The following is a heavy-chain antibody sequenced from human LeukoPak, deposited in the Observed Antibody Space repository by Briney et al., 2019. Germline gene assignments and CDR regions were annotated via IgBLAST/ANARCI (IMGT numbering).Heavy chain of an antibody. CDR2: IIPIFGTA. V-gene: IGHV1-69*01. J-gene: IGHJ6*04. Sequence: SVKVSCKASGGTFSSYAISWVRQAPGQGLEWMGGIIPIFGTANYAQKFQGRVTITADESTSTAYMELSSLRSEDTAVYYCASAPRIKYYYYGMDVWGKGTTVTVSS. CDR3: ASAPRIKYYYYGMDV. CDR1: GGTFSSYA.